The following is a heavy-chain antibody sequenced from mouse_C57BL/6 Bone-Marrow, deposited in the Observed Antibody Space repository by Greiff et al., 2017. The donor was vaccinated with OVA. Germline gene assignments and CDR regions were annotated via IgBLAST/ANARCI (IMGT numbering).Heavy chain of an antibody. CDR1: GFSFNTYA. V-gene: IGHV10-1*01. D-gene: IGHD1-1*01. J-gene: IGHJ1*03. CDR3: VYGSSSDWYFDV. Sequence: EVKLVESGGGLVQPKGSLKLSCAASGFSFNTYAMNWVRQAPGQGLEWVARIRSKSNNYATYYADSVKDRFTISRADSESMLYLQMNNLKTEDTAKNYCVYGSSSDWYFDVWGTGTTVTVSS. CDR2: IRSKSNNYAT.